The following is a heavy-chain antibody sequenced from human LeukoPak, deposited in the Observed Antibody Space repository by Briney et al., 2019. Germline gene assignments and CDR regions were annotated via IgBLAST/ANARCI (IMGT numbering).Heavy chain of an antibody. CDR1: GYSFTSSD. J-gene: IGHJ5*02. CDR2: MNPNSGNT. CDR3: AKGDGWLAP. Sequence: ASVKVSCKASGYSFTSSDISWVRQATGQGLEWMGWMNPNSGNTGYSQKFQGRVTMTSIASISTDYMELSRLTFEDTAVYYCAKGDGWLAPWGQGTLVTVSS. V-gene: IGHV1-8*01.